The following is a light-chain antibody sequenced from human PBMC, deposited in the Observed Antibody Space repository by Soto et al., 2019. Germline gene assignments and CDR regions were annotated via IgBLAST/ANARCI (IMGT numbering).Light chain of an antibody. J-gene: IGLJ1*01. CDR1: SSDVGYYDF. V-gene: IGLV2-14*01. Sequence: QSVLTQPASVSGSPGQSITISCTGTSSDVGYYDFVSWYQQHPGKAPKLIIYEVSNRPSGVSDRFSASKSGNTASLTISGLQAEDEADYHCSSYACSTAFYVFGTGTKLTVL. CDR3: SSYACSTAFYV. CDR2: EVS.